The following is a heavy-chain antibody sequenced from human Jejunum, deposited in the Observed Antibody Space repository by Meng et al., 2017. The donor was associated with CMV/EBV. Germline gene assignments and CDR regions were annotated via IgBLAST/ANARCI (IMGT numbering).Heavy chain of an antibody. CDR2: MNPNSGNT. Sequence: TFTSYDINWVRQATGQGLEWMGWMNPNSGNTGYAQKFQGRVTMTRNTSISTAYMELSSLRSEDTAVYYCAKDLLWTYDSTTPKHYWGQGTLVTVSS. CDR3: AKDLLWTYDSTTPKHY. CDR1: TFTSYD. J-gene: IGHJ4*02. D-gene: IGHD3-22*01. V-gene: IGHV1-8*01.